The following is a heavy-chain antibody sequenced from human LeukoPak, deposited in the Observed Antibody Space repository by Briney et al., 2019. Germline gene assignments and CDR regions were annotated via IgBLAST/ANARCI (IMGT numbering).Heavy chain of an antibody. D-gene: IGHD4-17*01. CDR1: GGSISSYY. J-gene: IGHJ4*02. V-gene: IGHV4-59*01. Sequence: SETLSLTCTVSGGSISSYYWSWIRQPPGKGLEWIGYIYYSGSTNYNPSLKSRVTISVDTSKNQFSLKLSSVTAADTAVYYCARSIYGDSAYFDYWGQGTLVTVSS. CDR2: IYYSGST. CDR3: ARSIYGDSAYFDY.